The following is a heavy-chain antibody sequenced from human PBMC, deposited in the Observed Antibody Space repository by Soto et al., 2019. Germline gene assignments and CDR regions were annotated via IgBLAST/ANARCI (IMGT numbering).Heavy chain of an antibody. Sequence: QVQLVQSGAEVRKPGASVKVSCKASGYTFSDYYIHWVRQAPGQGLEWMGGINPNSGGTKYAAKFQGGVTMTRDTSITTAYMELSRLRSGDTAVYYCAREPATAKPEGVDFWGQGTLVTVSS. V-gene: IGHV1-2*02. CDR1: GYTFSDYY. CDR2: INPNSGGT. J-gene: IGHJ4*02. D-gene: IGHD1-1*01. CDR3: AREPATAKPEGVDF.